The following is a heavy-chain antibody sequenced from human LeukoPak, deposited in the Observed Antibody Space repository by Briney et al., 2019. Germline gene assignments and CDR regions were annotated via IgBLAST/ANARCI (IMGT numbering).Heavy chain of an antibody. J-gene: IGHJ6*02. CDR2: IHSDGSTT. CDR3: TRDANHYGGMDV. Sequence: GGSLRLSCAVSGITVSKYWMHWVRQFPGKGLVWVSRIHSDGSTTDYADSVKGRFTITRDSAKNTLYLEMNSLRVEDTAVYYCTRDANHYGGMDVWGQGTTVTVSS. V-gene: IGHV3-74*01. CDR1: GITVSKYW.